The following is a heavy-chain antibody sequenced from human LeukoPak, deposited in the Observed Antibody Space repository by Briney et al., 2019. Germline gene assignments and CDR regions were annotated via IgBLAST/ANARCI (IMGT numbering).Heavy chain of an antibody. CDR3: ARVGIGCSSTSCVAYYYYMDV. Sequence: SVKVSCKASGGTFSSYAISWVRQAPGQGLEWMGGIIPIFGTANYAQKFQGRVTITADKSTSTAYMELSSLRSEDTAVYYCARVGIGCSSTSCVAYYYYMDVWGKGTTVTVSS. J-gene: IGHJ6*03. CDR1: GGTFSSYA. D-gene: IGHD2-2*01. V-gene: IGHV1-69*06. CDR2: IIPIFGTA.